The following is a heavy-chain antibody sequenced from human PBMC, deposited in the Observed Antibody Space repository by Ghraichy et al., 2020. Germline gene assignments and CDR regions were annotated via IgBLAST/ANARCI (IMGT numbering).Heavy chain of an antibody. J-gene: IGHJ6*02. CDR3: ARRPRGESLDV. CDR2: ISADGGNK. V-gene: IGHV3-30*03. Sequence: GGSLRLSCVASGFPFSTYAFHWVRQAPGKGLEWLAVISADGGNKKYSGFVEGRFNMSRDNSKSTVYLQMNSLRAEDTGVYCCARRPRGESLDVWGRGTTVTVTS. D-gene: IGHD2-21*01. CDR1: GFPFSTYA.